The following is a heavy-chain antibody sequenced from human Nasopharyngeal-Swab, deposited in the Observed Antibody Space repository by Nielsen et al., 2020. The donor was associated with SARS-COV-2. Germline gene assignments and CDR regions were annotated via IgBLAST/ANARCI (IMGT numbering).Heavy chain of an antibody. V-gene: IGHV3-53*04. J-gene: IGHJ4*02. D-gene: IGHD5-12*01. CDR3: ARGGSGYDPLDY. Sequence: GGSLRLSCVASGFTFSTYAMSWVRQAPGKGLEWVSVIYSGGSTYYADSVKGRFTISRHISRNTLYLQMNSLRAEDTAVYFCARGGSGYDPLDYWGQGTLVTVSS. CDR2: IYSGGST. CDR1: GFTFSTYA.